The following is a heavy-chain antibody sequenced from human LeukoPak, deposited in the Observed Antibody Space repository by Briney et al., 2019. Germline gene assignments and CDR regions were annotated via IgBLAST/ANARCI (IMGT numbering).Heavy chain of an antibody. D-gene: IGHD4-17*01. CDR1: GGSISSSSYY. Sequence: SETLSLTCTVSGGSISSSSYYWGWIRQPPGKGLEWLGSIYYSGSTYYNPSLKSRVTISVDTSKNQFSLKLSSVTAADTAVYYCATLHYGDYVYYYYMDVWGKGTTVTISS. CDR2: IYYSGST. J-gene: IGHJ6*03. V-gene: IGHV4-39*01. CDR3: ATLHYGDYVYYYYMDV.